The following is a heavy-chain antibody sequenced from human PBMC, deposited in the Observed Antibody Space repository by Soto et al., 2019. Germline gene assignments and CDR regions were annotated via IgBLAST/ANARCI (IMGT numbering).Heavy chain of an antibody. D-gene: IGHD2-15*01. J-gene: IGHJ4*02. CDR3: AREASAVVSLDY. CDR2: INPNSGDT. CDR1: GYIFTAYS. Sequence: ASAKFSCKASGYIFTAYSMHWVRQAPGQGLEWLGWINPNSGDTIYAQKFQDRVTMTCDTSVSTAYLELSSLSSDDTALYYCAREASAVVSLDYWGQGTLVTVSS. V-gene: IGHV1-2*02.